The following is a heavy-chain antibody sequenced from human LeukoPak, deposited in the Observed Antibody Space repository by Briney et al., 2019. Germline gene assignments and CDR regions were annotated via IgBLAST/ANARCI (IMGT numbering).Heavy chain of an antibody. J-gene: IGHJ6*02. CDR1: GGSISSYY. CDR3: ARAGSIRAPYYYGMDV. V-gene: IGHV4-59*01. Sequence: PSETLSLTCTVSGGSISSYYWSWIRQPPGKGLEGIGYIYYSGSTNYNPSLKSRVTISVDTSKNQFSLKLSSVTAADTAVYYCARAGSIRAPYYYGMDVWGQGTTVTVSS. CDR2: IYYSGST. D-gene: IGHD1-1*01.